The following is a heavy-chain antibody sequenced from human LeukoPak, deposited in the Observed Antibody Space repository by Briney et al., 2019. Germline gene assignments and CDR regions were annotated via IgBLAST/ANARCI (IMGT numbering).Heavy chain of an antibody. J-gene: IGHJ4*02. Sequence: PSETLSLTCTVSGDSISSGDFYWSWIRQSPGKGLEWIGYIHYSGSTYYNPSLKSRVSISLDTSKNQFSLKLSSVTAADTAVYYCASRYYYDSSGYVWGQGTLVTVSS. CDR3: ASRYYYDSSGYV. CDR2: IHYSGST. V-gene: IGHV4-30-4*01. D-gene: IGHD3-22*01. CDR1: GDSISSGDFY.